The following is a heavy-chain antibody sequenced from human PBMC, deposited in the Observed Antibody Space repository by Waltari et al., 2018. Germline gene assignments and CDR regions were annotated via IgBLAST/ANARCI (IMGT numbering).Heavy chain of an antibody. D-gene: IGHD3-3*01. CDR2: IHGGNGNT. CDR1: GHTFTKYS. Sequence: QVYLVQSGAEVKKPGASVKVSCKASGHTFTKYSMHWVRQAPGQGLEWMGGIHGGNGNTKYSKKFQDRLTISKDTSATTVYMELSSLTSEDTAVYYCAKTQYDFWSAYFDYWGQGTLVTVSS. J-gene: IGHJ4*02. V-gene: IGHV1-3*01. CDR3: AKTQYDFWSAYFDY.